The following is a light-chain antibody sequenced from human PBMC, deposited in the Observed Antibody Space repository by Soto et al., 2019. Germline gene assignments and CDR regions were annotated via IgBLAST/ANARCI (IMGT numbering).Light chain of an antibody. CDR2: DVS. J-gene: IGLJ1*01. Sequence: QSVLTEPASVSGSPGQSITISCTGSRSDVGGYNYVSWYQHLPGKAPELMIYDVSNRPSGVSNRFSGSKYGNTASLTISGLQAEDEADYYCNSYTSSGTYVFGTGTKVTVL. V-gene: IGLV2-14*03. CDR3: NSYTSSGTYV. CDR1: RSDVGGYNY.